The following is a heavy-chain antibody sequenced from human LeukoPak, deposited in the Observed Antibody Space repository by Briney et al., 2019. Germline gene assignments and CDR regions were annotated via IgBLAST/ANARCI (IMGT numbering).Heavy chain of an antibody. CDR1: GGPISRYY. D-gene: IGHD2-2*01. V-gene: IGHV4-59*01. CDR3: ARAWDIVVVTSAFDI. Sequence: PSETLSLTCTVSGGPISRYYWSWIRQPPGQGLEQIGYIYYSGSTNYNPSLKSRVTISVDTSKNQFSLKLSSVTAADTAVYYCARAWDIVVVTSAFDIWGQGTMVTVSS. CDR2: IYYSGST. J-gene: IGHJ3*02.